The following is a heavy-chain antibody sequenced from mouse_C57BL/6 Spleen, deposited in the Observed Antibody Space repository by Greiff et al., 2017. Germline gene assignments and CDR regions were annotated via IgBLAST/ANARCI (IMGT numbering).Heavy chain of an antibody. J-gene: IGHJ2*01. CDR2: INPNNGGT. CDR1: GYTFTDYY. D-gene: IGHD2-10*02. V-gene: IGHV1-26*01. Sequence: VQLQQSGPELVKPGASVKISCKASGYTFTDYYMNWVKQSHGKSLEWIGDINPNNGGTSYNQKFKGKATLTVDKSSSTAYMELRSLTSEDSAVYYCAKSGGYGNYVGYFDYWGQGTTLTVSS. CDR3: AKSGGYGNYVGYFDY.